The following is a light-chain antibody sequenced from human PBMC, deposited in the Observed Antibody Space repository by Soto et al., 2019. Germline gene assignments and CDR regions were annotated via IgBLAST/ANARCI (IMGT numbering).Light chain of an antibody. Sequence: EIVMTQSPAILSVSPGERATLSCRASQTVASNLAWYQQKPGQAPRLLIPGASTRATGVSARFSGSGSGTEFTLTISSLQSEDFAVYYCQQYHNWPPQYTFGQGTKLQIK. J-gene: IGKJ2*01. CDR3: QQYHNWPPQYT. CDR2: GAS. V-gene: IGKV3-15*01. CDR1: QTVASN.